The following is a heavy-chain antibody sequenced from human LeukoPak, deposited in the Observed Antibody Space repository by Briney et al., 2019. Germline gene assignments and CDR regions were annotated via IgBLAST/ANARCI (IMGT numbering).Heavy chain of an antibody. Sequence: GGSLRLSCAASGFTFSSYAMSWVRQAPGKGLEWVSAISGSGGSTYYADSVKGRFTISRDNSKNTLYLQMNSLRAEDTAVYYCAKYYYDSSGYSKPYYYYYYMDVWGKGTTVTVSS. CDR1: GFTFSSYA. D-gene: IGHD3-22*01. CDR3: AKYYYDSSGYSKPYYYYYYMDV. J-gene: IGHJ6*03. CDR2: ISGSGGST. V-gene: IGHV3-23*01.